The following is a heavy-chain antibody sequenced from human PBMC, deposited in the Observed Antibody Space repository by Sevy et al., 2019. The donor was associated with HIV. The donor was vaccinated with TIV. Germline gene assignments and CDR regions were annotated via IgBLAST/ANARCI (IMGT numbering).Heavy chain of an antibody. D-gene: IGHD2-8*01. J-gene: IGHJ4*02. Sequence: GSLRLSCAASGIAFYEDSISLIPQAPGEGLGGVATLSFGCGKINYADSVKGRFTISRDNSKNSFYLQMDNLRVEDTALYYCAREGCSRPHDYWGQGTRVTVSS. V-gene: IGHV3-23*01. CDR1: GIAFYEDS. CDR3: AREGCSRPHDY. CDR2: LSFGCGKI.